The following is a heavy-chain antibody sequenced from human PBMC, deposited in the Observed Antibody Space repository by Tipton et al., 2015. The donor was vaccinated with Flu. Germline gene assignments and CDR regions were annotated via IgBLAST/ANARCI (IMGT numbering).Heavy chain of an antibody. CDR3: ASLYYYGSGSYSQFGG. CDR1: GGTFSNYA. J-gene: IGHJ4*02. V-gene: IGHV1-69*01. Sequence: QVQLVQSGAEVKKPGSSVKVSCKASGGTFSNYAFSWVRQAPGQGLEWMGGIIPILAITNYAQNFQDRVTITADESTSTAYMEVSSLRSEDTAMYYCASLYYYGSGSYSQFGGWGQGTLVTVSS. D-gene: IGHD3-10*01. CDR2: IIPILAIT.